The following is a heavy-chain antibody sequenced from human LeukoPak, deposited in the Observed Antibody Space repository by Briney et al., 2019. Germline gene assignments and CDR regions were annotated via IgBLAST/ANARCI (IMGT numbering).Heavy chain of an antibody. CDR3: ARRDYGSGSYYNEGY. CDR1: GGSFSGYY. J-gene: IGHJ4*02. V-gene: IGHV4-34*01. D-gene: IGHD3-10*01. CDR2: INHSGST. Sequence: SETLSLTCAVYGGSFSGYYWSWIRQPPGKGLEWIGEINHSGSTNYNPSLKSRVTISVDTSKNQFSLKLSSVTAADTAVYYCARRDYGSGSYYNEGYWGQGTLVTVSS.